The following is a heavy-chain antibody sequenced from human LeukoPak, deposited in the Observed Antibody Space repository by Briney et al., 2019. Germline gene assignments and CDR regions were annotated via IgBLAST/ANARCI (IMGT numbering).Heavy chain of an antibody. J-gene: IGHJ5*02. Sequence: NPSETLSLTCTVSGGSISTYYWSWISQPPGKGLEWVGYIYYSGNSNYNPSLKSRVTISVDTSKNQFSLKLSSVTAADTAVYYCAGLGASGNGYLSWFDPWGQGTLVTVSS. D-gene: IGHD3-22*01. CDR1: GGSISTYY. CDR2: IYYSGNS. CDR3: AGLGASGNGYLSWFDP. V-gene: IGHV4-59*01.